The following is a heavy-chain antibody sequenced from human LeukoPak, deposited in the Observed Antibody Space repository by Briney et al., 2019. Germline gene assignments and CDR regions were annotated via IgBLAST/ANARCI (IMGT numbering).Heavy chain of an antibody. V-gene: IGHV3-23*01. J-gene: IGHJ4*02. CDR1: GFTFSSYA. D-gene: IGHD3-22*01. CDR2: ISGSGRDT. Sequence: PGGSLRLSCAASGFTFSSYAMNWVRQAPVKGLEWVSGISGSGRDTYYADSVKGRFTISRHNSKNTLYLQMNSLRADDTAVYYCATNYYDSSGYFPDFDYWGQGALVSVSS. CDR3: ATNYYDSSGYFPDFDY.